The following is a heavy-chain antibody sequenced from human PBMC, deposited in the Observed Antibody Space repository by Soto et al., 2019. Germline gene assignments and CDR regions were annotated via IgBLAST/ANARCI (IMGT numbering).Heavy chain of an antibody. V-gene: IGHV1-18*01. D-gene: IGHD6-19*01. CDR1: GYTFTSYG. CDR3: ARVALGDSSGWDASFYY. Sequence: QVQLVPSGAEVKKPGASVKVSCKASGYTFTSYGISWVRQAPGQGLEWMGWISAYNGNTNYAQKLQGRGTMTTDTSTSTAYMELRSLRSDDTAVYYCARVALGDSSGWDASFYYWCQGTLVTVSS. CDR2: ISAYNGNT. J-gene: IGHJ4*02.